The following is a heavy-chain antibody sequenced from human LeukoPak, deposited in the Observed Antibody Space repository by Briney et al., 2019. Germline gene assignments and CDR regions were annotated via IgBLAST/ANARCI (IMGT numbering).Heavy chain of an antibody. CDR3: ARSYRSMVRGRYYYYYMDV. CDR1: GFTFSSYG. V-gene: IGHV3-30*02. Sequence: GGSLRLSCAASGFTFSSYGMHWVRQAPGKGLEWVAFIRYDGSNKYYADSVKGRFTISRDNSKNTLYLQMNSLRAEDTAVYYCARSYRSMVRGRYYYYYMDVWGKGTTVTISS. J-gene: IGHJ6*03. D-gene: IGHD3-10*01. CDR2: IRYDGSNK.